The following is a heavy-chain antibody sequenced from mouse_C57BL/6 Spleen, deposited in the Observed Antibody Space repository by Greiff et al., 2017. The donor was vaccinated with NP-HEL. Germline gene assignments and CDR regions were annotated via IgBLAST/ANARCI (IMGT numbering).Heavy chain of an antibody. CDR3: ARKGNYVMLVRSFDY. CDR2: IYPSDSET. V-gene: IGHV1-61*01. J-gene: IGHJ2*01. D-gene: IGHD2-1*01. CDR1: GYTFTSYW. Sequence: QVQLQQPGAELVRPGSSVKLSCKASGYTFTSYWMDWVKQRPGQGLEWIGNIYPSDSETHYNQKFKDKATLTVDKSSSTAYMQLSSLTSEDSAVYYCARKGNYVMLVRSFDYWGQGTTLTVSS.